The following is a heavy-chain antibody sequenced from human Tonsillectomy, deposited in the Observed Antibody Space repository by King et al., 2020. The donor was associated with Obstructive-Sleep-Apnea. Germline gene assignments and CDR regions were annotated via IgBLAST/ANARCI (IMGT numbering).Heavy chain of an antibody. CDR1: GGSISSYY. Sequence: VQLQESGPGLVRPSETLYLTCTVSGGSISSYYWSWIRQPPGKGLEWIGYIHYSGSTNHNPSLKSRVTISVDTSKNQFSLKLTSVTAADTAVYYCARDPFSPYDILTGAYAMDVWGQGTTVTVSS. CDR3: ARDPFSPYDILTGAYAMDV. CDR2: IHYSGST. J-gene: IGHJ6*02. D-gene: IGHD3-9*01. V-gene: IGHV4-59*01.